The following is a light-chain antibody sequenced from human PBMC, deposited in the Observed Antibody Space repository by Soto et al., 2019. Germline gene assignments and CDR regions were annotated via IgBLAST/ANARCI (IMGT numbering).Light chain of an antibody. CDR3: QQYNRWALFT. J-gene: IGKJ3*01. CDR2: GAS. V-gene: IGKV3-15*01. Sequence: EIVMTQSPATLSVSPGERATLSCRASQSINNNLAWYQQRPGQAPRLLIYGASTRATGIPARFSGSGSGTEFTLTISSLQSEDFALYYCQQYNRWALFTFGTGTRVDIK. CDR1: QSINNN.